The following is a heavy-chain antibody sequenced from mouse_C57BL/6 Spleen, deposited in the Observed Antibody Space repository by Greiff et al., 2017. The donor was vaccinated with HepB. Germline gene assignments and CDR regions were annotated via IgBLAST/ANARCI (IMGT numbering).Heavy chain of an antibody. D-gene: IGHD1-1*01. J-gene: IGHJ4*01. Sequence: QVQLQQSGPELVKPGASVKISCKASGYAFSSSWMNWVKQRPGKGLEWIGRIYPGDGDTNYNGKFKGKATLTADKSSSTAYMQLSSLTSEDSAVYFCATDYYGSRAMDYWGQGTSVTVSS. CDR1: GYAFSSSW. CDR3: ATDYYGSRAMDY. V-gene: IGHV1-82*01. CDR2: IYPGDGDT.